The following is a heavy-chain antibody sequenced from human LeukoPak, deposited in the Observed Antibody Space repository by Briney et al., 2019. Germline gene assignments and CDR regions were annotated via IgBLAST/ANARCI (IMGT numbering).Heavy chain of an antibody. D-gene: IGHD4-17*01. CDR3: ARDLDYGDYVRSDYYGMDV. J-gene: IGHJ6*02. CDR1: GDSVSSNSAA. V-gene: IGHV6-1*01. Sequence: PSQTLSLTCAISGDSVSSNSAAWHWIRQSPSRGLEWLGRTYYRSKWYNDYAVSVKSRITINPDTSKNQFSLQLNSVTPEDTAVYYCARDLDYGDYVRSDYYGMDVWGQGTTVTVSS. CDR2: TYYRSKWYN.